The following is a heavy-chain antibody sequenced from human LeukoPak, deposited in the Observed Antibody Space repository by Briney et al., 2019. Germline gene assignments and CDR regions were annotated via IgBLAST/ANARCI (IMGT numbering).Heavy chain of an antibody. D-gene: IGHD2-2*02. Sequence: SETLSLTCTVSGGSISSYYWSWIRQPPGKGLEWIGYIYYSGSTNYNPSLKSRVTISVDTSKNQFSLKLSSVTAADTAVYYCARALTEVPAAIKAGYSTQFDPWGQGTLVTVSS. V-gene: IGHV4-59*01. CDR3: ARALTEVPAAIKAGYSTQFDP. CDR1: GGSISSYY. J-gene: IGHJ5*02. CDR2: IYYSGST.